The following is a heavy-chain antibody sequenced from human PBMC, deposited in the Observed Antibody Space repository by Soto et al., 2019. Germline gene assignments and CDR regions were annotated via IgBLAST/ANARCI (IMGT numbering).Heavy chain of an antibody. D-gene: IGHD3-3*02. CDR1: GFTFSSYG. Sequence: QVQLVESGGGVVQPGRSLRLSCAASGFTFSSYGMHWVRQAPGKGLEWVAVISYDGSNKYYADSVKGRFTISRDNSKNTLYLQMNSLRAEDTAVYYCAKHLPPHFWSGYYHYYYYGMDVW. CDR2: ISYDGSNK. J-gene: IGHJ6*01. CDR3: AKHLPPHFWSGYYHYYYYGMDV. V-gene: IGHV3-30*18.